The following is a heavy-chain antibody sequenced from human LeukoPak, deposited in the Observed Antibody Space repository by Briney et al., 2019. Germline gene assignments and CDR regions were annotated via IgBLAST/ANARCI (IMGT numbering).Heavy chain of an antibody. CDR2: IYYSGST. J-gene: IGHJ6*03. CDR3: ARERYYMDV. Sequence: SETLSLTCAVSGGSISSSSYYWGWIRQPPGKGLEWIASIYYSGSTYYNPSLKSRVTISVGTSKNQFSLKLSSVTAADTAVYYCARERYYMDVWGKGTTVTVSS. V-gene: IGHV4-39*07. CDR1: GGSISSSSYY.